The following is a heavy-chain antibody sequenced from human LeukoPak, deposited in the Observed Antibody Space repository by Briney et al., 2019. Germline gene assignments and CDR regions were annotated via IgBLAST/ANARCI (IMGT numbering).Heavy chain of an antibody. V-gene: IGHV1-24*01. CDR1: GNTLSELA. D-gene: IGHD2-21*02. CDR3: STPGPGDVLTARDAFDV. CDR2: VDPDDDQR. J-gene: IGHJ3*01. Sequence: ASVRVSCKVSGNTLSELAVHWVRQAPGKGLEWMGGVDPDDDQRIYAQKFQGRVTMTEDTSTDTAYMELSRLRSEDSAVYYCSTPGPGDVLTARDAFDVWGLGTLVVVSS.